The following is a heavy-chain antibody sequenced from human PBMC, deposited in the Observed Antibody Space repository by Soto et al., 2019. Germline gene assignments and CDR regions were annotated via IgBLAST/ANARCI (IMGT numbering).Heavy chain of an antibody. J-gene: IGHJ4*02. D-gene: IGHD3-16*01. CDR3: XGGVVGFDY. CDR2: ISYDGSNK. V-gene: IGHV3-30*03. Sequence: QVQLVESGGGVVQPGRSLRLSCAASGFTFSSYGMHWVRQAPGKGLEWVAVISYDGSNKYYADSVKGRFTISRDNSKNTLYLQMNSLRAEDTAVYYCXGGVVGFDYWGQGTLVTVSS. CDR1: GFTFSSYG.